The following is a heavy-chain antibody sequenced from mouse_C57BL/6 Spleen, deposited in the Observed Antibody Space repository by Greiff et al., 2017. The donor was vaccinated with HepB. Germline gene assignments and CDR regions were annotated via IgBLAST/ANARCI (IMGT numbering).Heavy chain of an antibody. D-gene: IGHD1-1*01. CDR1: GYTFTDYE. V-gene: IGHV1-15*01. J-gene: IGHJ1*03. Sequence: VKLQESGAELVRPGASVTLSCKASGYTFTDYEMHWVKQTPVHGLEWIGAIDPETGGTAYNQKFKGKAILTADKSSSTAYMELRSLTSEDSAVYYCTRRGGSPWYFDVWGTGTTVTVSS. CDR2: IDPETGGT. CDR3: TRRGGSPWYFDV.